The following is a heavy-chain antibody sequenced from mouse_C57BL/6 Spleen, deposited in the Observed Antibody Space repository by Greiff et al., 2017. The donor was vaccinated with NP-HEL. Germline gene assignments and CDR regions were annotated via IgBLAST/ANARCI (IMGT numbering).Heavy chain of an antibody. Sequence: EVMLVESGGGLVKPGGSLKLSCAASGFTFSSYAMSWVRQTPEKRLEWVATISDGGSYSYSPDNVKGRFTISRDNAKNNLYLQMSHLKSEDTAMYYCARDMEGYYMDYWGQGTTLTVSS. J-gene: IGHJ2*01. V-gene: IGHV5-4*01. D-gene: IGHD2-12*01. CDR1: GFTFSSYA. CDR2: ISDGGSYS. CDR3: ARDMEGYYMDY.